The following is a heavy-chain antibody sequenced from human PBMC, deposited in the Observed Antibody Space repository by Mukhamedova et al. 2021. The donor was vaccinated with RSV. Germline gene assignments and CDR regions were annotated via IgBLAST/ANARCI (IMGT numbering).Heavy chain of an antibody. CDR3: AKVRPAYYYYYMDV. V-gene: IGHV3-30*18. Sequence: EWVAVISYDGSNKYYADSVKGRFTISRDNSKNTLYLQMNSLRAEDTAVYYCAKVRPAYYYYYMDVWGQGTTVTVSS. J-gene: IGHJ6*03. CDR2: ISYDGSNK.